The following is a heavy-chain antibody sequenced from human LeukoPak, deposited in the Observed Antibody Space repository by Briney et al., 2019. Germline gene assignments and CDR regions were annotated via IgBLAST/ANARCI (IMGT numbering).Heavy chain of an antibody. D-gene: IGHD6-6*01. V-gene: IGHV3-48*03. CDR3: ARDDGGRHTSSLDY. J-gene: IGHJ4*02. Sequence: VGSPRLSREAPAHTFSTFEMHWGLTAPGQWLEWVSYMNSTAEIIYYAYSVKGRFTISRDNPQNSLYLPMGSLRPEDTAVYYGARDDGGRHTSSLDYWGQGTLVAVSS. CDR2: MNSTAEII. CDR1: AHTFSTFE.